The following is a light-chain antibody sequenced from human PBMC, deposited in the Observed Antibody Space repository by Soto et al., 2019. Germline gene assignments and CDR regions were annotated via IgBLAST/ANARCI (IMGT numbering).Light chain of an antibody. Sequence: QSVLTQPPSASGTPGQRVTISCSGSSSNIGSNYVYWYQQLPGTAPKLLIYRNTQRPSGVPDRFSGSKSGTSASLAISGLRSEDEADYYCAAWDDSLSGPVFGGGTKVTVL. CDR2: RNT. CDR3: AAWDDSLSGPV. J-gene: IGLJ2*01. V-gene: IGLV1-47*01. CDR1: SSNIGSNY.